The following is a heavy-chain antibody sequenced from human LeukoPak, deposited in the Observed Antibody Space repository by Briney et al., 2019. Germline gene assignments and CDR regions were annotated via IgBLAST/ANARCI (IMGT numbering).Heavy chain of an antibody. J-gene: IGHJ4*02. CDR1: GFTFSSYG. Sequence: GGSLRLSCAASGFTFSSYGMHWVRQAPGKGLEWVAVISYDGSNKYYADSVKGRFTISRDNSKNTLYLQMNSLRAEDTAVYYCAKVVSVYRYGDYHGSGLDYWGQGTLVTVSS. CDR2: ISYDGSNK. V-gene: IGHV3-30*18. D-gene: IGHD4-17*01. CDR3: AKVVSVYRYGDYHGSGLDY.